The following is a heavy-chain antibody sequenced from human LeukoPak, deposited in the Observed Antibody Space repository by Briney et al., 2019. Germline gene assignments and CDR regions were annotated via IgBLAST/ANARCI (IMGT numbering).Heavy chain of an antibody. Sequence: ASVKVSCKASGYTFTGYYMHWVRQAPGQGLEWMGWINPNGGGTNYAQKFQGRVTMTRDTSISTAYMELSRLRSDDTAVYYCARDLKRITMVRGAPALGYWGQGTLVTVSS. V-gene: IGHV1-2*02. CDR1: GYTFTGYY. D-gene: IGHD3-10*01. J-gene: IGHJ4*02. CDR3: ARDLKRITMVRGAPALGY. CDR2: INPNGGGT.